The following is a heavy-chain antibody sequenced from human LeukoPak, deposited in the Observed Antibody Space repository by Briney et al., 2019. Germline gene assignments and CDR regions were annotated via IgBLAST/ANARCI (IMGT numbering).Heavy chain of an antibody. CDR1: GGSISGSGHY. V-gene: IGHV4-39*07. J-gene: IGHJ5*01. CDR2: IYFSGNT. D-gene: IGHD6-13*01. Sequence: SETLSLTCTVSGGSISGSGHYWGWIRQPPGKELEWSANIYFSGNTYFNPSLKSRITVSVDTSKNQLSLHLSSVTAADTAVYYCARVPGAAGLGGWHDSWGQGTLVTVSS. CDR3: ARVPGAAGLGGWHDS.